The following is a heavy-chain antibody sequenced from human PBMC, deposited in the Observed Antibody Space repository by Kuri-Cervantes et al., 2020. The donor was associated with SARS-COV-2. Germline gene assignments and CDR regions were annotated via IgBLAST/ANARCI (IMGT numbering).Heavy chain of an antibody. D-gene: IGHD3-22*01. V-gene: IGHV4-59*01. CDR1: GGSFSGYY. CDR2: IYYSGST. J-gene: IGHJ3*02. Sequence: GSLRLSCAVYGGSFSGYYWSWIRQPPGKGLEWIGYIYYSGSTNYNPSLKSRVTISVDTSKNQFSLKLSSVTAADTAVYYCARDHYDSSGYAFDIWGQGTMVTVSS. CDR3: ARDHYDSSGYAFDI.